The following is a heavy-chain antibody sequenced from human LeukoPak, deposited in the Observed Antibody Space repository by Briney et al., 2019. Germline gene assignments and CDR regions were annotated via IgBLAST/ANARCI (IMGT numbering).Heavy chain of an antibody. D-gene: IGHD2-15*01. V-gene: IGHV5-51*01. CDR3: ARFLRYCSGGSCPASLGFGY. J-gene: IGHJ4*02. Sequence: GESLKISCKGSGYSFTSYWIGWVRQVPGKGLEWMGIIYPGDSDTRYSPSFQGQVTISADKSISTAYLQWSSLKASDTAMYYCARFLRYCSGGSCPASLGFGYWGQGTLVTVSS. CDR1: GYSFTSYW. CDR2: IYPGDSDT.